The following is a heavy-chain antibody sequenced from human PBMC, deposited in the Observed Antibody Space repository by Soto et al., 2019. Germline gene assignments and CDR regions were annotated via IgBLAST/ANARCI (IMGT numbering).Heavy chain of an antibody. Sequence: PSETLSLTCAVSGGSISSGGYSWSWIRQPPGKGLEWIGSIYHSGSTYYNPSLKSRVTISVDRSKNQFSLKLSSVTAADTAVYYCGREVEASWDRHFDYWGQGTLVTVSS. CDR3: GREVEASWDRHFDY. D-gene: IGHD7-27*01. V-gene: IGHV4-30-2*01. CDR1: GGSISSGGYS. J-gene: IGHJ4*02. CDR2: IYHSGST.